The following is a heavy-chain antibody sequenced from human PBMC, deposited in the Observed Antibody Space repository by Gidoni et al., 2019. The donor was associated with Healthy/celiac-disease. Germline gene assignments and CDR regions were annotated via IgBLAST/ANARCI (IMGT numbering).Heavy chain of an antibody. Sequence: VPLQESGPGLVKPSQTLSLTCTVSRGSASTGAYYGSWIRQHPGKGLDLFGYLNNSGTTYYNPSLKSRITISVDTSKNQFSLKLSSVTAADTAVYYCARRIAATINFDYWGQGTQVTVSS. D-gene: IGHD2-15*01. CDR2: LNNSGTT. CDR1: RGSASTGAYY. CDR3: ARRIAATINFDY. J-gene: IGHJ4*02. V-gene: IGHV4-31*03.